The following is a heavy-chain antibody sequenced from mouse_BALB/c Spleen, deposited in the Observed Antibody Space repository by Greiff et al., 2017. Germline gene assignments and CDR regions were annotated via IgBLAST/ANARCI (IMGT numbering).Heavy chain of an antibody. Sequence: QVQLKESGAELVRPGSSVKISCKASGYAFSSYWMNWVKQRPGQGLEWIGQIYPGDGDTNYNGKFKGKATLTADKSSSTAYMQLSSLTSEDSAVYFCARERFDYWGQGTTLTVSS. V-gene: IGHV1-80*01. J-gene: IGHJ2*01. CDR1: GYAFSSYW. CDR2: IYPGDGDT. CDR3: ARERFDY.